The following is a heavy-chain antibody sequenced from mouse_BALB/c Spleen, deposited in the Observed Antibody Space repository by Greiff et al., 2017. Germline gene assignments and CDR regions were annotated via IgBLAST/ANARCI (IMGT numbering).Heavy chain of an antibody. V-gene: IGHV2-9*02. CDR2: IWAGGST. J-gene: IGHJ4*01. D-gene: IGHD2-1*01. CDR1: GFSLTSYG. Sequence: VQLVESGPGLVAPSQSLSITCTVSGFSLTSYGVHWVRQPPGKGLEWLGVIWAGGSTNYNSALMSRLSISKDNSKSQVFLKMNSLQTDDTAMYYCARDYGNYVGYYAMDYWGQGTSVTVSS. CDR3: ARDYGNYVGYYAMDY.